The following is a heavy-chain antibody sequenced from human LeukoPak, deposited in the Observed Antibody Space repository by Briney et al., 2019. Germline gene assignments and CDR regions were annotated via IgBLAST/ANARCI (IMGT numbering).Heavy chain of an antibody. Sequence: PSETLSLTCTVSGGSISSSSYYWGWIRQPPGRGLEWIGSIYYSGSTYYNPSLKSRVTISVDTSKNQFSLKLSSVTAADTAVYYCARHGSGFDYWGQGTLVTVSS. CDR2: IYYSGST. CDR1: GGSISSSSYY. J-gene: IGHJ4*02. D-gene: IGHD3-10*01. V-gene: IGHV4-39*01. CDR3: ARHGSGFDY.